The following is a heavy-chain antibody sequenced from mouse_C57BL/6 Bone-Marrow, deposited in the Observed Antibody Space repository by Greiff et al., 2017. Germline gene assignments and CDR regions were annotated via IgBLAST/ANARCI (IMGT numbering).Heavy chain of an antibody. Sequence: QVQLKQPGAELVKPGASVKMSCKASGYTFTSYWITWVKQRPGQGLEWIGDIYPGSGSTNYNEKFKSKATLTVDTSSSTAYMQLSSLTSEDSAVYYCARKIPLDYYGSTYCDYWGQGTTLTVSS. CDR2: IYPGSGST. CDR3: ARKIPLDYYGSTYCDY. J-gene: IGHJ2*01. V-gene: IGHV1-55*01. D-gene: IGHD1-1*01. CDR1: GYTFTSYW.